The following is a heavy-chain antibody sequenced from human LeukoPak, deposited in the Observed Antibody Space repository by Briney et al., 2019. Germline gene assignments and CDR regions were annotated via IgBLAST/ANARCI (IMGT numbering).Heavy chain of an antibody. CDR2: INHSGST. CDR3: ARATRKVVVPAAHLDY. Sequence: RSSETLSLTCTVSGGSISSSSYYWGWIRQPPGKGLEWIGEINHSGSTNYNPSLKSRVTISVDTSKNQFSLKLSSVTAADTAVYYCARATRKVVVPAAHLDYWGQGTLVTVSS. V-gene: IGHV4-39*07. CDR1: GGSISSSSYY. D-gene: IGHD2-2*01. J-gene: IGHJ4*02.